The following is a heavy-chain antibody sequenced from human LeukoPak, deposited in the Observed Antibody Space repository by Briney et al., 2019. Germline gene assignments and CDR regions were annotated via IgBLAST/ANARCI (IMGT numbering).Heavy chain of an antibody. CDR2: INHSGST. CDR1: GGSFSGYY. J-gene: IGHJ5*02. Sequence: PSETLSLTCAVYGGSFSGYYWSWIRQPPGKGLEWIGEINHSGSTNYNPSLKSRVTISVDTSKNQFSLKLSSVTAADTAVYYCARRRYYYDSSGYYFWFDPWGQGTLVTVSS. V-gene: IGHV4-34*01. D-gene: IGHD3-22*01. CDR3: ARRRYYYDSSGYYFWFDP.